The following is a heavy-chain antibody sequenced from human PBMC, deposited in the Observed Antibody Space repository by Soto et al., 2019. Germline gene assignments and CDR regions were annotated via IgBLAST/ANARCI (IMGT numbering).Heavy chain of an antibody. CDR1: GYTFTGDG. V-gene: IGHV1-18*01. D-gene: IGHD3-22*01. CDR3: ARDSPDYYDSSGYYYSHFDY. CDR2: ISAYNGNT. J-gene: IGHJ4*02. Sequence: GASVKGSCKASGYTFTGDGIGWVRQAPGQGLEWMGWISAYNGNTNYAQKLQGRVTMTTDTSTSTAYMELRSLRSDDTAVYYCARDSPDYYDSSGYYYSHFDYWGQGTLVTVSS.